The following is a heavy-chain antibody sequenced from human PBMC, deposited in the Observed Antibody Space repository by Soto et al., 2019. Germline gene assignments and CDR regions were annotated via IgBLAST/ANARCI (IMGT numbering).Heavy chain of an antibody. V-gene: IGHV4-4*02. CDR1: GGDLYSSNG. J-gene: IGHJ5*02. D-gene: IGHD3-3*01. Sequence: SETLSLTCDVSGGDLYSSNGWTCLRQTPGKGLEWIGEIHHSGSTNYNPSLKSRVTISADNSKNQFFLNLASVTAADPAMYYCTMRGGAGSGVFMIDWLDPWGQGIQVTVPS. CDR2: IHHSGST. CDR3: TMRGGAGSGVFMIDWLDP.